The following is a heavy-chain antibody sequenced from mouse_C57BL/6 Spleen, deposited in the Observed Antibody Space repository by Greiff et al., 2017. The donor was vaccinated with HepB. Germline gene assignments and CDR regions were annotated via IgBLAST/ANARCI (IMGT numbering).Heavy chain of an antibody. CDR1: GYAFSSSW. D-gene: IGHD1-1*01. V-gene: IGHV1-82*01. CDR3: AREGVVAPY. J-gene: IGHJ4*01. CDR2: IYPGDGDT. Sequence: QVQLQQSGPELVKPGASVKISCKASGYAFSSSWMNWVKQRPGKGLEWIGRIYPGDGDTNYNGKFKGKATLTADKSSSTAYMQLSSLTSEDSAVYFCAREGVVAPYWGQGTSVTVSS.